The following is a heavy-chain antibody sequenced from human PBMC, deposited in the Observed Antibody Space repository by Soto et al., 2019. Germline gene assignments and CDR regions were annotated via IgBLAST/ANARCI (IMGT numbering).Heavy chain of an antibody. CDR2: INAGNGNT. V-gene: IGHV1-3*05. CDR3: ARGYSSVPGYY. Sequence: QVQLVQSGAEEKKPGASVKVSFKASGYTFTRYALHWVRQAPGQRLEWMGWINAGNGNTKYSQKFQGRVTITRDTSASTAYMELSSLRSEDTAVYYCARGYSSVPGYYWGQGTLVTVSS. CDR1: GYTFTRYA. D-gene: IGHD6-19*01. J-gene: IGHJ4*02.